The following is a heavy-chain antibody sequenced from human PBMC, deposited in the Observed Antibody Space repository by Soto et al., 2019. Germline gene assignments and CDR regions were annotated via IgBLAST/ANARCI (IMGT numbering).Heavy chain of an antibody. D-gene: IGHD6-6*01. CDR3: AKEGGEGQLVPNWFDP. V-gene: IGHV3-11*06. CDR1: GFTFSDYY. J-gene: IGHJ5*02. Sequence: GSLRLSCAASGFTFSDYYMSWIRQAPGKGLEWVSYISSSSSYTNYADSVKGRFTISRDNAKNSLYLQMNSLRAEDTAVYYCAKEGGEGQLVPNWFDPWGQGTLVTVSS. CDR2: ISSSSSYT.